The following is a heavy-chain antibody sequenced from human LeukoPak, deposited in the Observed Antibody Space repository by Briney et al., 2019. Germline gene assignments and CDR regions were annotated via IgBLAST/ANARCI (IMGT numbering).Heavy chain of an antibody. J-gene: IGHJ6*02. CDR3: ARAWEQYYYYYGMDV. Sequence: GGSLRLSCAASGFTFSNYWMHWVRQAPGKGLVWVSRIDGSATYYADSVRGRFTISRDNAKNTLYLQMNSLRAEDTAVYYCARAWEQYYYYYGMDVWGQGTTVTVSS. CDR1: GFTFSNYW. CDR2: IDGSAT. V-gene: IGHV3-74*01. D-gene: IGHD1-26*01.